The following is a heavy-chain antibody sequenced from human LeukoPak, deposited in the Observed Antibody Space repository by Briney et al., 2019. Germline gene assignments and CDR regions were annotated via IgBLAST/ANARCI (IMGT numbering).Heavy chain of an antibody. J-gene: IGHJ4*02. CDR3: ARVQPAGSTDY. CDR1: GFVFNTYS. D-gene: IGHD2-2*01. CDR2: ICGVGGST. Sequence: PGGALRLSCAASGFVFNTYSMHWVRQAPGKGVECVSAICGVGGSTYYANSVKGRFTISRDNSKNTLYLQMGSRSPDDTALYYCARVQPAGSTDYWGQGTLVTVSS. V-gene: IGHV3-64*01.